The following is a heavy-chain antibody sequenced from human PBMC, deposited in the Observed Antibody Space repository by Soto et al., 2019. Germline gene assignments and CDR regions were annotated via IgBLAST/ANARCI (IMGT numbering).Heavy chain of an antibody. CDR3: AKDRNYPRDQFHY. V-gene: IGHV3-23*01. Sequence: GGSLILSCAASGFTFSTYALSWVRQAPGKGLEWVSAISANGQGIYYADSVRGRFTISRDNSKNTIFLHIDSLRAEDTDVYYCAKDRNYPRDQFHYWGQGTLVTVSS. CDR1: GFTFSTYA. J-gene: IGHJ4*02. CDR2: ISANGQGI. D-gene: IGHD1-7*01.